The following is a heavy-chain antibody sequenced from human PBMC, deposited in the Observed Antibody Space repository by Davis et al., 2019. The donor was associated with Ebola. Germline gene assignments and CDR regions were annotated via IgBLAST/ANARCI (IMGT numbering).Heavy chain of an antibody. J-gene: IGHJ5*02. V-gene: IGHV1-46*02. CDR1: GYTFNSYY. CDR3: ARGYITIFGVVIPKWFDP. CDR2: INPSGGST. D-gene: IGHD3-3*01. Sequence: ASVKVSCKASGYTFNSYYIHWVRQAPGQGLEWMGIINPSGGSTTYAQKFQGRVTMTRDTSTRTVYMELSSLRSEDTAVYYCARGYITIFGVVIPKWFDPWGQGTLVTVSS.